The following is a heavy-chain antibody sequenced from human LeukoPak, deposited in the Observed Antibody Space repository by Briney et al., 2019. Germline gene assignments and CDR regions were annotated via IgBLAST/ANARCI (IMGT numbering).Heavy chain of an antibody. CDR2: INPNSGGT. V-gene: IGHV1-2*02. Sequence: EASVKVSCKASGYTFTGYYMHWVRQAPGQGLEWMGWINPNSGGTNYAQKFQGRVTMTRDTSITTAYMQLTSLTSDDTAVYYCARDPPTSVEFDYWGQGTLVTVSS. J-gene: IGHJ4*02. CDR1: GYTFTGYY. D-gene: IGHD4-23*01. CDR3: ARDPPTSVEFDY.